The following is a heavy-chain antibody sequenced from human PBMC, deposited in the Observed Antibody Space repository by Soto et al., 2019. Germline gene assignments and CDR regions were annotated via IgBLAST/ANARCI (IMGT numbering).Heavy chain of an antibody. Sequence: QVQLVQSGAEVKKPGSSVKVSCKASGGTFSSYTISWVRQAPGQGLEWMGRIIPILGIANYAQKFQGRVTITAEKTTRRRYMGMRSLRTEEKAVYYCARDYGEYSYYCYCGMDVWGQGTTVTVSS. J-gene: IGHJ6*02. CDR1: GGTFSSYT. V-gene: IGHV1-69*08. CDR2: IIPILGIA. D-gene: IGHD4-17*01. CDR3: ARDYGEYSYYCYCGMDV.